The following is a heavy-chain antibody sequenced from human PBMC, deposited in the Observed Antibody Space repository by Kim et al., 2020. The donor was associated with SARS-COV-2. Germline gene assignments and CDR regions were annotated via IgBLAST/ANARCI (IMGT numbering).Heavy chain of an antibody. CDR2: MHYGGST. D-gene: IGHD3-10*01. CDR1: GDPIRSRAYY. Sequence: SETLSLTCTVSGDPIRSRAYYWDWIRQSPGKGLEWIGSMHYGGSTSYNPSLRSRLTISGDTSKNYFSLNLNSVTAADTAVYYSATHPYGITGHPFDIWG. J-gene: IGHJ3*02. V-gene: IGHV4-39*02. CDR3: ATHPYGITGHPFDI.